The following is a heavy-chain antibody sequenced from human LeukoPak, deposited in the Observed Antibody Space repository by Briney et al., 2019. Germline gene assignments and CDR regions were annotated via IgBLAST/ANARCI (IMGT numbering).Heavy chain of an antibody. CDR2: MNPNSGNT. V-gene: IGHV1-8*01. D-gene: IGHD6-13*01. CDR3: ARDNSSSWIDY. CDR1: GYTFTSYD. J-gene: IGHJ4*02. Sequence: ASVKVSCKASGYTFTSYDINWVRQATGQGLEWMGWMNPNSGNTGYAQKFQGRVTMTRNTSISTAYMELSRLRSDDTAVYYCARDNSSSWIDYWGQGTLVTVSS.